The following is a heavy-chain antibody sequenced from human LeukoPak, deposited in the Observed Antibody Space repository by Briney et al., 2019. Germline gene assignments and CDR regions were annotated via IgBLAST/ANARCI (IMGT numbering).Heavy chain of an antibody. Sequence: SETLSLTCAVYGGSFSGYYWSWIRQPPGKGLEWIGEINHSGSTNYNPSLKSRVTISVDTSKNQFSLRLTSVTAADTAVYYCARKEGGQLVNTRRWFDPWGQGTLVTVSS. J-gene: IGHJ5*02. CDR1: GGSFSGYY. CDR2: INHSGST. CDR3: ARKEGGQLVNTRRWFDP. D-gene: IGHD6-13*01. V-gene: IGHV4-34*01.